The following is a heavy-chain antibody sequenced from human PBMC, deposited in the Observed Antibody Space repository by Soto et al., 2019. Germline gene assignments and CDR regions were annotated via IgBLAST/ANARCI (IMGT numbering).Heavy chain of an antibody. D-gene: IGHD2-15*01. Sequence: PGGSLRLSCAASGFTFSSYSMNWVRQAPGKGLEWVSSISSSSSYIYYADSVKGRFTISRDNAKNSLYLQMNSLRAEDTAVYYCARASSGMYYFDYWGQGTLVTVSS. CDR1: GFTFSSYS. CDR2: ISSSSSYI. CDR3: ARASSGMYYFDY. V-gene: IGHV3-21*01. J-gene: IGHJ4*02.